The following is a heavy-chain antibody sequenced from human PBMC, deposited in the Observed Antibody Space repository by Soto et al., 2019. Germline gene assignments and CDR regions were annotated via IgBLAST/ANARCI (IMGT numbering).Heavy chain of an antibody. Sequence: PGGSLRLSCAASGFTFSSYAMSWVRQAPGKGLEWVSAISGSGGSTYYADSVKGRFTISRDNSKNTLYLQMNSLRAEDTAVYYCAKGASYRRNYYYYYMDVWGKGTTVTVSS. CDR1: GFTFSSYA. CDR3: AKGASYRRNYYYYYMDV. CDR2: ISGSGGST. J-gene: IGHJ6*03. V-gene: IGHV3-23*01. D-gene: IGHD3-16*02.